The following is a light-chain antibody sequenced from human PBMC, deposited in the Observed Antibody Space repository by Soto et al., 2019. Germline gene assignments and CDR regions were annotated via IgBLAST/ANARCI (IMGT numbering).Light chain of an antibody. CDR2: GNS. J-gene: IGLJ3*02. CDR1: SSNIGAGYD. CDR3: QSYVSSLSGWV. Sequence: QAVVTQPPSVSGAPGQRVTISCTGSSSNIGAGYDVHWYQQLPGTAPKLLIYGNSNRPSGVPDRFSGAKSGTSASLAITGLQGEYEADYYCQSYVSSLSGWVFGGGTKVNVL. V-gene: IGLV1-40*01.